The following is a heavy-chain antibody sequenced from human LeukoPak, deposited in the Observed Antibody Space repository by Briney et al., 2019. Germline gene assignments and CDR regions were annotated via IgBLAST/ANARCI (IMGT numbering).Heavy chain of an antibody. CDR1: GFTFSSYA. CDR2: ISYDGSNK. J-gene: IGHJ4*02. D-gene: IGHD1-26*01. Sequence: GGSLRLSCAASGFTFSSYAMHWVRQAPGKGLEWVAVISYDGSNKYYADSVKGRFTISRDNSKNTLYLQMNSLRAEDTAVYYCAREWELIIDYWGQGTLVTVSS. V-gene: IGHV3-30-3*01. CDR3: AREWELIIDY.